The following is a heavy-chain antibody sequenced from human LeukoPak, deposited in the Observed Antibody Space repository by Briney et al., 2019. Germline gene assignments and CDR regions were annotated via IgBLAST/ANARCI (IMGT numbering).Heavy chain of an antibody. J-gene: IGHJ4*02. V-gene: IGHV4-39*07. CDR1: GGSISSSSYY. D-gene: IGHD3-3*01. Sequence: SETLSLTCTVSGGSISSSSYYWGWIRQPPGKGLEWIGSIYYSGSTYYNPSLKSRLIMSVDLPENHISLKLTSVTAADTAVYYCAREGGFYRPLDYSGQGTLVTVSS. CDR3: AREGGFYRPLDY. CDR2: IYYSGST.